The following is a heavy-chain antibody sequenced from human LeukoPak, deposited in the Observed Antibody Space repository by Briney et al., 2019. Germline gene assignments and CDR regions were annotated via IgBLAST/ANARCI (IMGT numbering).Heavy chain of an antibody. V-gene: IGHV3-53*01. CDR3: ARENGDYGHTFDY. CDR2: IYSGGST. Sequence: GGSLRLSCAASGFTVSSNYMSWVRQAPGKGLEWVSVIYSGGSTYYADSMKGRFTISRDNSKNTLYLQMNSLRAEDTAVYYCARENGDYGHTFDYWGQGTLVTVSS. J-gene: IGHJ4*02. CDR1: GFTVSSNY. D-gene: IGHD4-17*01.